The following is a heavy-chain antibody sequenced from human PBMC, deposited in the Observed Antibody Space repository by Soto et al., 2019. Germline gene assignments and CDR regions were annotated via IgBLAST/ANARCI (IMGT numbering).Heavy chain of an antibody. J-gene: IGHJ4*02. D-gene: IGHD1-26*01. Sequence: QVQLQESGPGLVKSSETLSLICTVSGGSISNYYWSWIRQPPGKGLEWVGYTHSSGSANYNPSLRSRVTLSVDTSTNQFSLRLSSVTAADTAMYYCARHEVGTTRDYWGQGTLVTVSS. CDR1: GGSISNYY. CDR3: ARHEVGTTRDY. CDR2: THSSGSA. V-gene: IGHV4-59*08.